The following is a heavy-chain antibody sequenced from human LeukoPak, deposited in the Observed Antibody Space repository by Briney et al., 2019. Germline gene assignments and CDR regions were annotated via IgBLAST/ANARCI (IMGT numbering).Heavy chain of an antibody. J-gene: IGHJ4*02. V-gene: IGHV3-23*01. CDR1: GFTFSSSA. D-gene: IGHD6-19*01. CDR2: ISGSGGSI. Sequence: AGSLCLSCAASGFTFSSSAMSWVRQAPGKGLECVSSISGSGGSIYYADSVKGRVTISRDNSKNTLYLQMNSLRSEDTAVYYCAKSFLSGVSGIFDSWGQGTLVTVSP. CDR3: AKSFLSGVSGIFDS.